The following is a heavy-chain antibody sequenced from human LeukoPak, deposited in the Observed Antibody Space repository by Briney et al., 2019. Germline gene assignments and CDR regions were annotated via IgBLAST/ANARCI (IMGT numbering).Heavy chain of an antibody. CDR3: ARGYVEMATITRTLFDY. CDR1: GGSISSSSYY. J-gene: IGHJ4*02. Sequence: SETLSLTCTVSGGSISSSSYYWGWIRQPPGKGLEWIGSIYYSGSTYCNPSLKSRVTISVDTSKNQFSLKLSSVTAADTAVYYCARGYVEMATITRTLFDYWGQGTLVTVSS. D-gene: IGHD5-12*01. V-gene: IGHV4-39*01. CDR2: IYYSGST.